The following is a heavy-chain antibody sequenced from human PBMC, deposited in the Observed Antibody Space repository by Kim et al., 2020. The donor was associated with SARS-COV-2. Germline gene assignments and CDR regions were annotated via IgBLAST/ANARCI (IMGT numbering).Heavy chain of an antibody. D-gene: IGHD3-22*01. Sequence: GGSLRLSCAASGFTFSSYSMNWVRQAPGKGLEWVSSISSSSSYIYYADSVKGRFTISRDNAKNSLYLQMNSLRAEDTAVYYCARDPSPVYYYDSSGYYPIDYWGQGTLVTVSS. CDR1: GFTFSSYS. CDR3: ARDPSPVYYYDSSGYYPIDY. J-gene: IGHJ4*02. CDR2: ISSSSSYI. V-gene: IGHV3-21*01.